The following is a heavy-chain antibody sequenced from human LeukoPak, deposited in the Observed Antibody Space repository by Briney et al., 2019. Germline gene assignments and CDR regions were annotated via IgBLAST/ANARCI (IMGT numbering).Heavy chain of an antibody. CDR2: IYYSGST. J-gene: IGHJ4*02. D-gene: IGHD3-22*01. Sequence: PSETLSLTCTVSGGSVSSGSYYWSWIRQPPGKRLEWIGYIYYSGSTNYNPSLKSRVTISVDTSKNQFSLKLSSVTAADTAVYYCARGSLNSSGYYYYFDYWGQGTLVTVSS. CDR1: GGSVSSGSYY. V-gene: IGHV4-61*01. CDR3: ARGSLNSSGYYYYFDY.